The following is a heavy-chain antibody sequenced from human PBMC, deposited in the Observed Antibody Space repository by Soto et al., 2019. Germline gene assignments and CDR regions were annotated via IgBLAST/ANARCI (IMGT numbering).Heavy chain of an antibody. D-gene: IGHD3-22*01. J-gene: IGHJ4*02. CDR3: AHSYYYDSSGYYFGFDY. V-gene: IGHV2-5*08. CDR2: IYWDDDK. Sequence: TRSLTCTVSGGSISSGDYYWSWIRQPPGKALKWLALIYWDDDKRYSPSLKSRLTITKDTSKNQVVITMTNMDPVDTVTYYCAHSYYYDSSGYYFGFDYWGQGTLVTVS. CDR1: GGSISSGDYY.